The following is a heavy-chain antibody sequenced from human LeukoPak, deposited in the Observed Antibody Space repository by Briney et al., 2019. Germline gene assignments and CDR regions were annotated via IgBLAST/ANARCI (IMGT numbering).Heavy chain of an antibody. V-gene: IGHV3-48*02. D-gene: IGHD3-10*01. Sequence: QPGGSLRLSCTASGFTFSTYWMTWVRQAPGKGLEWVSYISTSSTTIYCADSVKGRFTISRDNAKNSLYLQMNSLRDEDTAVYYCARDRGYYYDYWGQGTLVTVSS. J-gene: IGHJ4*02. CDR2: ISTSSTTI. CDR1: GFTFSTYW. CDR3: ARDRGYYYDY.